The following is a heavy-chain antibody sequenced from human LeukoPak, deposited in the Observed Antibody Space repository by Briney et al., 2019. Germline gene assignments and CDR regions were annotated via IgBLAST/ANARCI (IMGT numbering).Heavy chain of an antibody. D-gene: IGHD3-22*01. Sequence: ASMKVSCKASGYTFTSYDINWVRQATGQGLEWMGWMNPNSGNTGYAQKFQGRVTMTRNTSISTAYMELSSLRSEDTAVYYCARASSAEMDYYYYYMDVWGKGTTVTVSS. CDR1: GYTFTSYD. CDR2: MNPNSGNT. CDR3: ARASSAEMDYYYYYMDV. V-gene: IGHV1-8*01. J-gene: IGHJ6*03.